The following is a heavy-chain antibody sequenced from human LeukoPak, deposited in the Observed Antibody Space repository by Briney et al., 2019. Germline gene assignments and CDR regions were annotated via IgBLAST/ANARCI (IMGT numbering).Heavy chain of an antibody. CDR3: ARDLESSWYPGAPQKNWFDP. D-gene: IGHD6-13*01. CDR2: IYYSGST. Sequence: SETLSLTCTVSGGSISSYYWSWIRQPPGKGLEWIGYIYYSGSTNYNPSLKSRVTISVDTSKNQSSLKLSSVTAADTAVYYCARDLESSWYPGAPQKNWFDPWGQGTLVTVSS. CDR1: GGSISSYY. V-gene: IGHV4-59*12. J-gene: IGHJ5*02.